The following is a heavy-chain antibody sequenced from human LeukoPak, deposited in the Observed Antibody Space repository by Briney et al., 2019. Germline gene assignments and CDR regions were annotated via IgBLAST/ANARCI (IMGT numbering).Heavy chain of an antibody. CDR1: GGSFSGYY. CDR3: AGDPYYGDYAFFDS. CDR2: ITHSGGA. J-gene: IGHJ4*02. V-gene: IGHV4-34*01. Sequence: SETLSLTCAVYGGSFSGYYWIWIRQPPGKGLEWIGEITHSGGANYNPSLESRVSISLDTSKNQFSLNLRSVTAADTAVYYCAGDPYYGDYAFFDSWGQGTLVTVPS. D-gene: IGHD4-17*01.